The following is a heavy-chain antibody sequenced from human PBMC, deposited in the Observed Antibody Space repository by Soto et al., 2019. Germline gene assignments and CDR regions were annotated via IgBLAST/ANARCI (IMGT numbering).Heavy chain of an antibody. CDR3: ARGRGGWPDY. D-gene: IGHD6-19*01. V-gene: IGHV4-34*01. J-gene: IGHJ4*02. CDR2: INHSGST. Sequence: QVQLQQWGAGLLKPSETLSLTCAVYGGSFSGYYRSWIRQPPGKGLEWIGEINHSGSTNYNPSLKSRVTISVDTSKNQFSLKLSSVTAADTAVYYCARGRGGWPDYWGQGTLVTVSS. CDR1: GGSFSGYY.